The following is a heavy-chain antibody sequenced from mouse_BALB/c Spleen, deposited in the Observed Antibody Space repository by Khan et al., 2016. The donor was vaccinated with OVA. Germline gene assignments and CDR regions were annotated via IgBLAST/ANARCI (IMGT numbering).Heavy chain of an antibody. Sequence: VQLQQSGPELVKPGASVKISCKASGYSFTGYFMNWVMQSHGKSLEWIGRINPHIGETFYNQKFVGKATLTVDESSSTAHMELRSLASEDSAVYFCARKNDSDFDYWGQGTTLTVSA. J-gene: IGHJ2*01. D-gene: IGHD2-12*01. V-gene: IGHV1-20*02. CDR3: ARKNDSDFDY. CDR1: GYSFTGYF. CDR2: INPHIGET.